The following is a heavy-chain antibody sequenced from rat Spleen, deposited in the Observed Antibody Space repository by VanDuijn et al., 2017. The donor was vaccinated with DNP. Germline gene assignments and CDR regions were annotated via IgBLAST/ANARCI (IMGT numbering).Heavy chain of an antibody. CDR1: AYTFTSYY. J-gene: IGHJ1*01. D-gene: IGHD1-4*01. CDR2: INMGSGGT. CDR3: ARRRLPYWYFDF. Sequence: QVQLQQSGAELAKPGSSVKIFCKASAYTFTSYYISWIKQTTRQGLEFIGYINMGSGGTNYNEKFKGKATLTVGKSSSTAFMQLSSLTPDDSAVYYCARRRLPYWYFDFWGPGTMVTVSS. V-gene: IGHV1-43*01.